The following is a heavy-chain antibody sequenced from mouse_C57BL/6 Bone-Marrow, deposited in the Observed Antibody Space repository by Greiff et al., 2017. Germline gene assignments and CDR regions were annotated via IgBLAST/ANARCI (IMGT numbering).Heavy chain of an antibody. J-gene: IGHJ4*01. CDR3: ARADY. CDR1: GYSITSGYY. V-gene: IGHV3-6*01. CDR2: ISYDGSN. Sequence: DVKLQESGPGLVKPSQSLSLTCSVTGYSITSGYYWNWIRQFPGNKLEWMGYISYDGSNNYNPSLKNRISITRDTSKNHFFLKLNSVTTEDTTTYYCARADYWGQGTSVTVSS.